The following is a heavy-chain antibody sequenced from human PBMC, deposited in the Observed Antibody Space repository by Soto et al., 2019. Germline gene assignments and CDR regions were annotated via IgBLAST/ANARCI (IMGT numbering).Heavy chain of an antibody. V-gene: IGHV1-2*04. Sequence: QVQLVQSGAEVKKPGASVKVSCKASGYTFTGYYMHWVRQAPGQGLEWMGWINPNSGGTNYAQKFQGWVTMTRDTSISTDYMGLSRLRSDDTAVYYCARVPCSSTSCLDYYGMDVWGQGTTVTVSS. CDR3: ARVPCSSTSCLDYYGMDV. J-gene: IGHJ6*02. CDR1: GYTFTGYY. CDR2: INPNSGGT. D-gene: IGHD2-2*01.